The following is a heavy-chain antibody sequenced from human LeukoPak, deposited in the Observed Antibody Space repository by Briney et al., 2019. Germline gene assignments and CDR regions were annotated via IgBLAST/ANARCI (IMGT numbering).Heavy chain of an antibody. V-gene: IGHV3-23*01. J-gene: IGHJ4*02. CDR2: ISGSGDNT. D-gene: IGHD6-19*01. Sequence: RGSLKLSCAASGFSFSSYAMSWVRQAPGKGLEWVSSISGSGDNTYYAESVKGRFTISRDNSKNTLFLQMNSLRAEDTAVFYCAKRSGYTTGWFFDFWGQGTLVTVSS. CDR3: AKRSGYTTGWFFDF. CDR1: GFSFSSYA.